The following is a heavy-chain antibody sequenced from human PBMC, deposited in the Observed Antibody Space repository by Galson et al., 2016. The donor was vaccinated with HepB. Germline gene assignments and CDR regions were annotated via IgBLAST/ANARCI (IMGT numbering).Heavy chain of an antibody. CDR1: GGSFSDYF. V-gene: IGHV4-34*01. Sequence: SETLSLTCAVYGGSFSDYFWAWIRQSPGKGLEWIGEINHSGSTRYCPSLKSRVNLSVDTSKKQFSLELTSVTAADTAVYYCARHGDARSSRWPPTRKFLESCRENPVVPTFDVWGQGTTVTVS. J-gene: IGHJ6*02. CDR3: ARHGDARSSRWPPTRKFLESCRENPVVPTFDV. CDR2: INHSGST. D-gene: IGHD2/OR15-2a*01.